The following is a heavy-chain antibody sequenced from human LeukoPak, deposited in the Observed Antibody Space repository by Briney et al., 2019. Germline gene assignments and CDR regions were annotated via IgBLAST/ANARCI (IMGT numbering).Heavy chain of an antibody. CDR2: INHSGST. CDR3: ASGRAAAGVSGADY. Sequence: SETLSLTCAVYGGSFSGYYWSWIRQPPGKGLEWIGEINHSGSTNYNSPLKSRVTISVDTSKNQFSLKLSSVTAADTAVYYCASGRAAAGVSGADYWGQGTLVTVSS. CDR1: GGSFSGYY. D-gene: IGHD6-13*01. V-gene: IGHV4-34*01. J-gene: IGHJ4*02.